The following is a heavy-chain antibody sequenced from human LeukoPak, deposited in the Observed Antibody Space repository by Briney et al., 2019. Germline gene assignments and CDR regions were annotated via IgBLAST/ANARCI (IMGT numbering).Heavy chain of an antibody. J-gene: IGHJ4*02. CDR3: ARSRSGYQFDY. V-gene: IGHV3-48*01. Sequence: PGGSLRLSCAASGFTFSGFSMDCVRQAPGRRLEWLSYISSTSSTMLYADSVKGRFTISRDNAKNSLYLQMHSLRAEDTAVYYCARSRSGYQFDYWGQGTLVTVSS. CDR1: GFTFSGFS. D-gene: IGHD2-2*01. CDR2: ISSTSSTM.